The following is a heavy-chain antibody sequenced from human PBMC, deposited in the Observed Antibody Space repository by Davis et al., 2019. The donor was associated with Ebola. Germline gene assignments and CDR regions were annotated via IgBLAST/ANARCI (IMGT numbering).Heavy chain of an antibody. CDR2: INAGNGNT. J-gene: IGHJ4*02. CDR3: ARDLGDYSNYKTDY. D-gene: IGHD4-11*01. V-gene: IGHV1-3*01. Sequence: ASVKVSCKASGYTFTNYAMHWVRQAPGQRLEWMGWINAGNGNTKYSQKFQGRVTITRDTSASTAYMELSNLRSEDTAVYYCARDLGDYSNYKTDYWGQGALVTVSS. CDR1: GYTFTNYA.